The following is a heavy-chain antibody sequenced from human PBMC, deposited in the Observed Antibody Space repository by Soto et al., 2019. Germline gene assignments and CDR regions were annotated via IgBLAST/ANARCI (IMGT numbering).Heavy chain of an antibody. CDR2: IKSRSDGGRT. V-gene: IGHV3-15*01. CDR1: GFTFSKAW. Sequence: PGGSLRLSCVASGFTFSKAWMSWVRQAPGRGLEWVGRIKSRSDGGRTDYPTPAKGSFTISRDDSKNTLYLQMNSLKTEDTAMYYCTTDYDSSGYYFPDAFGIWGQGTMVTVS. CDR3: TTDYDSSGYYFPDAFGI. J-gene: IGHJ3*02. D-gene: IGHD3-22*01.